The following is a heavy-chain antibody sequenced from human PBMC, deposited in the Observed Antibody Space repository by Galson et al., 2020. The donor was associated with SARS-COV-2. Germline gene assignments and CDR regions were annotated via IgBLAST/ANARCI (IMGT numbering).Heavy chain of an antibody. D-gene: IGHD6-19*01. CDR2: IWYDGSNK. J-gene: IGHJ4*02. V-gene: IGHV3-33*06. CDR1: GFTFSSYG. Sequence: QLGESLKISCAASGFTFSSYGMHWVRQAPGKGLEWVAVIWYDGSNKYYADSVKGRFTISRDNSKNTLYLQMNSLRAEDTAVYYCAKDGDSSGWYGGDYFDYWGQGTLVTVSS. CDR3: AKDGDSSGWYGGDYFDY.